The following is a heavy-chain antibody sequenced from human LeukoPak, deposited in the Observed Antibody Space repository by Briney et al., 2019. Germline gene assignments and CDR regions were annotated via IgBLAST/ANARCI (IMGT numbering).Heavy chain of an antibody. CDR1: GGSISSGNYY. J-gene: IGHJ3*02. Sequence: SETLSLTCTVSGGSISSGNYYWGWIRQPPGKALEWIGSIYYTGSTNYNPSLKSRVTISVDTSKNQFSLKLSSVTAADTAVYYCAGGYSYGFGIWGQGTMVTVSS. CDR3: AGGYSYGFGI. V-gene: IGHV4-39*01. CDR2: IYYTGST. D-gene: IGHD5-18*01.